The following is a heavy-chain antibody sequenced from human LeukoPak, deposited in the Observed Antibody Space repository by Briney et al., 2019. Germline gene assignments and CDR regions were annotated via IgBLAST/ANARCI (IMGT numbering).Heavy chain of an antibody. D-gene: IGHD3-10*01. J-gene: IGHJ4*02. V-gene: IGHV4-61*02. Sequence: SETLSLTCTVSGGSISSGSYYWSWIRQPAGKGLEWIGRIYISGSTNYNPSLKSRVTISIDTSKNQFSLRLRSVTAADTVVYYCARDFGHYYGSGSYSKIDYWGQGTLVTVSS. CDR1: GGSISSGSYY. CDR2: IYISGST. CDR3: ARDFGHYYGSGSYSKIDY.